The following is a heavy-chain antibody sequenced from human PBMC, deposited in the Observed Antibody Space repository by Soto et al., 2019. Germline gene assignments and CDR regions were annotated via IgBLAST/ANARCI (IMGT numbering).Heavy chain of an antibody. D-gene: IGHD1-7*01. CDR2: LHYNGHT. J-gene: IGHJ4*02. CDR3: ARGKRIELVLDY. CDR1: GGSISSKF. Sequence: QVHLQESGPGLGKPSETLSLTCTVSGGSISSKFWSWLRQPPGQGLEWIGVLHYNGHTDYHPALQSRLSISGDTSNTHFFLNLTSVTTADTAVYYCARGKRIELVLDYWGQGTVVAVSS. V-gene: IGHV4-59*01.